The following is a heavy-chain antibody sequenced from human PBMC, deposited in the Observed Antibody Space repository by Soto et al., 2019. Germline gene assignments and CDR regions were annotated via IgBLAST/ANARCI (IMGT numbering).Heavy chain of an antibody. J-gene: IGHJ4*02. V-gene: IGHV1-69*01. CDR2: IIPIFGTA. D-gene: IGHD2-2*01. Sequence: SPGQGLEWMGGIIPIFGTANYAQKFQGRVTITADASTSTAYMELSSLRSEDTAVHYCARAEDQLRRSAPSCWGQG. CDR3: ARAEDQLRRSAPSC.